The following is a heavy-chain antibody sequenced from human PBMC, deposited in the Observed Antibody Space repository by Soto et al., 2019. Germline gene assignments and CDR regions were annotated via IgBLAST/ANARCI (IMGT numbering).Heavy chain of an antibody. V-gene: IGHV3-48*02. CDR3: ARGADYDSSGIRLNWFDP. CDR2: ISSSSTI. CDR1: GCTFSTYS. Sequence: GGSLRLSCAASGCTFSTYSMNWVRQAPGKGLEWVSSISSSSTIYYADSVKGRFTISRDNAKNSLYLQMNSLRDEDTAVYYCARGADYDSSGIRLNWFDPWGQGTLVTVSS. J-gene: IGHJ5*02. D-gene: IGHD3-22*01.